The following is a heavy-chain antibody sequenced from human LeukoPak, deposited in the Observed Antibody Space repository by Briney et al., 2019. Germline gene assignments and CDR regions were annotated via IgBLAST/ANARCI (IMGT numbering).Heavy chain of an antibody. CDR3: AKGLAEQQLADAFDI. J-gene: IGHJ3*02. CDR1: GSIFDDYA. Sequence: PGGSLRLSCAASGSIFDDYAMHWVREAPGKGLEWVSGISWNSNTIGYADSVKGRFTISRDNAKNSLYLQMNSLRPEDTALYYCAKGLAEQQLADAFDIWGQGTMVTVSS. V-gene: IGHV3-9*01. D-gene: IGHD6-13*01. CDR2: ISWNSNTI.